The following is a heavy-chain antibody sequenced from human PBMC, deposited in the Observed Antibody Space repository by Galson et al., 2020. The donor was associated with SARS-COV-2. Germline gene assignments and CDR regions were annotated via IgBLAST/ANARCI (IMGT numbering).Heavy chain of an antibody. CDR2: INPNRGDT. Sequence: ASVKVSCKTSGYSFTAYYVHWVRQAPGQGLEWMGWINPNRGDTNNGQKFQGRVAMTRDTSINTAYMELTRLRSDDTAVYFCARGEYSGSYNNWFDPWGQGTLVTVSS. CDR1: GYSFTAYY. V-gene: IGHV1-2*02. D-gene: IGHD1-26*01. J-gene: IGHJ5*02. CDR3: ARGEYSGSYNNWFDP.